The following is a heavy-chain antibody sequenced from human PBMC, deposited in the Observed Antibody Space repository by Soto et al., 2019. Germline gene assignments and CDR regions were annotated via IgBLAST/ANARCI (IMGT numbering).Heavy chain of an antibody. CDR3: AKGGGNTVSAPPALAPDY. D-gene: IGHD3-16*01. CDR2: ISVSGGST. Sequence: GGSLRLSCAASGFTFSSYAMSWVRQAPGKGLEWVSAISVSGGSTYYADSVKGRFTISRDNSKNTLYLQMNSLRAEDTAVYYCAKGGGNTVSAPPALAPDYWGQGTLVTVSS. V-gene: IGHV3-23*01. J-gene: IGHJ4*02. CDR1: GFTFSSYA.